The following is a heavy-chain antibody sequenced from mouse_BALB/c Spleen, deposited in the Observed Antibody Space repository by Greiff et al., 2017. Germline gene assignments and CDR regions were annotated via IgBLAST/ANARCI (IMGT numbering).Heavy chain of an antibody. Sequence: VQLQQSGAELVKPGASVKLSCKASGYTFTSYWMHWVKQRPGQGLEWIGEINPSNGRTNYNEKFKSKATLTVDKSSSTAYMQLSSLTSEDSAVYYCARDYGNPFAYWGQGTLVTVSA. V-gene: IGHV1S81*02. CDR3: ARDYGNPFAY. CDR2: INPSNGRT. J-gene: IGHJ3*01. CDR1: GYTFTSYW. D-gene: IGHD2-1*01.